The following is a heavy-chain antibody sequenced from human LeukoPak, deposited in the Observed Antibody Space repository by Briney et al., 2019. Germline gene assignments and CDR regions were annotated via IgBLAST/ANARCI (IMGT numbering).Heavy chain of an antibody. J-gene: IGHJ5*02. CDR1: GYTLTELS. D-gene: IGHD6-13*01. CDR2: FDPEDGET. V-gene: IGHV1-24*01. CDR3: ARGGGSWLAAAGTWFDP. Sequence: ASVKVSCKVSGYTLTELSMHWVRQAPGKGLEWMGGFDPEDGETIYAQKFQGRVTMTEDTSTDTAYMELSRLRSDDTAVYYCARGGGSWLAAAGTWFDPWGQGTLVTVSS.